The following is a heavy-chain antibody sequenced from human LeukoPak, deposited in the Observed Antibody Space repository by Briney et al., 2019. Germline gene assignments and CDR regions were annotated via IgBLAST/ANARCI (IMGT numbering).Heavy chain of an antibody. Sequence: GGSLRLSCAASGFTFSTYPMHWVRQAPGKGLEWVAVISNDGSNKYYADSVKGRFTISRDNSKNTLYLQMNSLRAEDTAVYYCARAYGDYPFYYYYYMDVWGKGTTVTVSS. CDR1: GFTFSTYP. D-gene: IGHD4-17*01. CDR2: ISNDGSNK. J-gene: IGHJ6*03. V-gene: IGHV3-30*04. CDR3: ARAYGDYPFYYYYYMDV.